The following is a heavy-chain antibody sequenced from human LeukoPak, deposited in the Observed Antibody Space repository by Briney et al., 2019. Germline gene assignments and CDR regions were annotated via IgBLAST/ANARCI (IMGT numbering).Heavy chain of an antibody. CDR3: AREEHYRRYFAL. J-gene: IGHJ2*01. CDR2: SYSGGSS. V-gene: IGHV3-53*01. Sequence: GGSLRLSCAASGFTLSSNYMSWVRQAPGKGLEWVSVSYSGGSSYYSDSVKGRFTIFRDNSKNTLYLQMNTLRAEDTAVYFGAREEHYRRYFALWGRGTLVTVSS. D-gene: IGHD3-16*02. CDR1: GFTLSSNY.